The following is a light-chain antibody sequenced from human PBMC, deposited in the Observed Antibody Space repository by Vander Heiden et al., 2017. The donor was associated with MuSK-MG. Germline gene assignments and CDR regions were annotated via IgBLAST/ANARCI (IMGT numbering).Light chain of an antibody. J-gene: IGKJ1*01. CDR3: QQDSSGPRT. V-gene: IGKV1-27*01. CDR2: AAS. CDR1: QGVSTF. Sequence: DIQMTQSPPSLSASVGDRVTITCRASQGVSTFLAWYQQKPGNVPKLLIYAASTLQSGVPSRFSGIGSGTDFTLTISNLQPEDIATYYCQQDSSGPRTFGQGTKVEVK.